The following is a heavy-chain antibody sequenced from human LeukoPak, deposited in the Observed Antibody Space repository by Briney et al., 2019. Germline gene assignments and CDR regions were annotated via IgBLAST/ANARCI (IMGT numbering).Heavy chain of an antibody. J-gene: IGHJ5*02. D-gene: IGHD2-2*02. V-gene: IGHV1-8*01. CDR3: ARGGKLGYCSSTSCYTYWFDP. Sequence: ASVKVSCKASGYTFTSYDINWVPQATGQGLEWMGWMNPNSGNTGYAQKFQGRVTMTRNTSISTAYMELSSLRSEDTAVYYCARGGKLGYCSSTSCYTYWFDPWGQGTLVTVSS. CDR2: MNPNSGNT. CDR1: GYTFTSYD.